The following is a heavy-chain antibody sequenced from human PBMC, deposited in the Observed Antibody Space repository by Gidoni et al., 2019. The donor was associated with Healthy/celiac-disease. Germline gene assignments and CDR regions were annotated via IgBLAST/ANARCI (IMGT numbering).Heavy chain of an antibody. Sequence: QVQLVESGGGVVQPGRSLRLSCAASGFTFSSYGMHWVRQAPGKGLEWVAVIWYDGSNKYYADSVKGRFTISRDNSKNTLYLQMNSLRAEDTAVYYCARDYAYSSSSGPNDYYYGMDVWGQGTTVTVSS. J-gene: IGHJ6*02. D-gene: IGHD6-6*01. CDR1: GFTFSSYG. CDR2: IWYDGSNK. V-gene: IGHV3-33*01. CDR3: ARDYAYSSSSGPNDYYYGMDV.